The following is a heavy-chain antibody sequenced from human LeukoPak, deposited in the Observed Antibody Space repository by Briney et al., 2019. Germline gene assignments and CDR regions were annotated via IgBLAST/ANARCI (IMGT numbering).Heavy chain of an antibody. CDR1: GFTFSGHA. Sequence: GRSLRLSCAASGFTFSGHAMHWARQIPGKGLEWVAVISYDGRNEYYADSVKGRFTISRDNSKNTLFLQMNSLRAEDTALYYCARQDCSPSCYLAYWGQGTLVTVSS. CDR3: ARQDCSPSCYLAY. V-gene: IGHV3-30*04. J-gene: IGHJ4*02. D-gene: IGHD2-2*01. CDR2: ISYDGRNE.